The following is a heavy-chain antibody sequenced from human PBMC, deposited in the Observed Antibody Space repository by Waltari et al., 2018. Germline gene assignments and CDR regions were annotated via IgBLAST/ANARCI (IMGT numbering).Heavy chain of an antibody. CDR1: GGSISSSSYY. J-gene: IGHJ6*02. Sequence: QLQLQESGPGLVKPSEPLSLTCTVSGGSISSSSYYWGWIRQPPGQGLEWIGSIYYSGSTYYNPALKSRVTISVDTSKNQFSLKLSSVTAADTAVYYCARLLGKYDFWSGYSARAYYGMDVWGQGTTVTVSS. CDR2: IYYSGST. V-gene: IGHV4-39*01. D-gene: IGHD3-3*01. CDR3: ARLLGKYDFWSGYSARAYYGMDV.